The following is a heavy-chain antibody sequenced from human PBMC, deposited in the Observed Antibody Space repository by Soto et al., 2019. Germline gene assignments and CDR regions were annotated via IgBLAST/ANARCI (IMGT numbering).Heavy chain of an antibody. CDR2: IYWDGES. D-gene: IGHD1-1*01. J-gene: IGHJ4*02. V-gene: IGHV2-5*02. CDR1: GFSFTTTRMG. CDR3: AHRDSTGPTTYFDS. Sequence: QITLKEAVPTLVKPTETLTLTCTFSGFSFTTTRMGVGWTRQPPGKALEWLAIIYWDGESRYNPLLRRRITLTEETSKNQVVLTMTNIDPKDTATYYCAHRDSTGPTTYFDSWGQGIPVTVAS.